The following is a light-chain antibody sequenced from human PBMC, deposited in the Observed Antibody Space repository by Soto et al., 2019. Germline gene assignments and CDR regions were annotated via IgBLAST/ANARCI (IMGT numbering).Light chain of an antibody. CDR3: QQYSSSPPYT. J-gene: IGKJ2*01. CDR2: GSA. V-gene: IGKV3-20*01. CDR1: QSVSGNY. Sequence: EIVLTQSPGILSLSPGERATLSCRASQSVSGNYLAWYQQKPGQPPRLLIYGSADRATGIPDRFSGSGSGTDFTLTISRVEPEDFAVYYCQQYSSSPPYTFGQGTKVEIK.